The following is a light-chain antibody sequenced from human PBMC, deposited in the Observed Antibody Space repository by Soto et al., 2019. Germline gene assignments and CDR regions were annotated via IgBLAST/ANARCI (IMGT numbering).Light chain of an antibody. J-gene: IGKJ1*01. CDR3: QQLNNYPRT. V-gene: IGKV1-9*01. CDR1: QGISSY. Sequence: DIQLTQSPSFLSASVGDRVTITCRASQGISSYLAWYQQKPGKAPKLLIYAASTLQSGVPSRFSGSGSGTEFTLTISSLQPEDFAIYYCQQLNNYPRTFGQGTKVDIK. CDR2: AAS.